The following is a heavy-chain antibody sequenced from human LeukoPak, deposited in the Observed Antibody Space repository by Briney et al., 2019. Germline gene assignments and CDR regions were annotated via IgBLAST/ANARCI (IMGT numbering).Heavy chain of an antibody. CDR3: ARVSTVTTFRRYYGMDV. CDR1: GYTFTSYY. CDR2: INPSGGST. D-gene: IGHD4-17*01. V-gene: IGHV1-46*01. J-gene: IGHJ6*02. Sequence: ASVKVSCKASGYTFTSYYMHWVRQAPGRGLEWMGIINPSGGSTSYAQKFQGRVTMTRDTSTSTVYMELSSLRSEDTAVYYCARVSTVTTFRRYYGMDVWGQGTTVTVSS.